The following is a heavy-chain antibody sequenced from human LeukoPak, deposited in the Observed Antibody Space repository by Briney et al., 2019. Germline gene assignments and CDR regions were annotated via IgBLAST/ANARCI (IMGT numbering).Heavy chain of an antibody. CDR1: GFSFNNAW. J-gene: IGHJ4*02. V-gene: IGHV3-15*01. D-gene: IGHD1-26*01. Sequence: PGGSLRLSCAAPGFSFNNAWVTWLRQAPGKGLEWLGHIKSRTDGGTTHYAAPVKGRFTISRDDSRNMVYLQMNSLKTEDTAVYYCATTVGAIAGMDYWGQGALVTVSS. CDR3: ATTVGAIAGMDY. CDR2: IKSRTDGGTT.